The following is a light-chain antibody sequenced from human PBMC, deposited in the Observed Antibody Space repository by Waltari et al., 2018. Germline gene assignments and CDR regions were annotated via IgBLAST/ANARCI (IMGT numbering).Light chain of an antibody. CDR1: SHDVGNYDL. CDR2: EVT. J-gene: IGLJ2*01. CDR3: CSYSGDLSFGVV. Sequence: QSALTQPASVSGSPGQSITISCTGTSHDVGNYDLVSWYQQHPGKAPKLILYEVTKRPSGFSNRFSGSKSGNTASLTISGLHTEDEGDYYCCSYSGDLSFGVVFGGGTKLTVL. V-gene: IGLV2-23*02.